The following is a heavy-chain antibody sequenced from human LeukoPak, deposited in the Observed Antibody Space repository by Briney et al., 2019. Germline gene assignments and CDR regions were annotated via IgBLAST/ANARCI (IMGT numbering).Heavy chain of an antibody. D-gene: IGHD3-22*01. CDR3: AREEYFQDSNGYSYYFHS. V-gene: IGHV4-4*07. CDR1: GGSIGWDY. J-gene: IGHJ4*02. Sequence: PSETLSLTCTVSGGSIGWDYWSWIRQSAGKGLEWIGRIYKSGSTNYNPSFRSRVTMSVDTSKNQFSLNVTSVTAADTAGYYCAREEYFQDSNGYSYYFHSWGQGSLVTVSS. CDR2: IYKSGST.